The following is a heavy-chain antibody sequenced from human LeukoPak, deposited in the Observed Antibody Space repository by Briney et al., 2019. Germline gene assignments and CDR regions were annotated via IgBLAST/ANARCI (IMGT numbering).Heavy chain of an antibody. CDR1: GGSISSGGYY. V-gene: IGHV4-31*03. CDR3: ARSSSLGDSPAEAFDI. J-gene: IGHJ3*02. Sequence: PSQTLSLTCTVSGGSISSGGYYWSWIRQHPGKGLEWIGYIYYSGSTYYNPSLKSRVTISVDTSKNQFSLKLSSVTAADTAVYYCARSSSLGDSPAEAFDIWGQGTMVTVSS. CDR2: IYYSGST. D-gene: IGHD7-27*01.